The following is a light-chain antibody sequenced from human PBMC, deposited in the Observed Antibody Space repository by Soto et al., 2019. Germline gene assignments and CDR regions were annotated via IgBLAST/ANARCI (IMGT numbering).Light chain of an antibody. Sequence: DIQLTQSPSTLSASVGDSVTITCRASQNVTTSMAWYQHKPGRAPKLLIFDVSNLESGVPSRFSGSGSGTEFTLTISSLQSDDFATYYCQQYNSYSGTFGQGTKVDIK. CDR1: QNVTTS. CDR2: DVS. V-gene: IGKV1-5*01. J-gene: IGKJ1*01. CDR3: QQYNSYSGT.